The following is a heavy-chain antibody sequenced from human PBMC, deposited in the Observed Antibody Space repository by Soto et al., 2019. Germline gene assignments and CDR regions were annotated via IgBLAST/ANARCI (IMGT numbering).Heavy chain of an antibody. Sequence: DVQLVESGGGLVQPGGSLRLSCAASGFTFSSYWMHWARQAPGKGLVWVSRINGDGSSTTYADSVKGRFTISRDNAKNTLYLQMNSLRDDDTAMYYCARDGDGLKYWGQGTVVIVSS. CDR3: ARDGDGLKY. CDR1: GFTFSSYW. V-gene: IGHV3-74*01. CDR2: INGDGSST. D-gene: IGHD2-21*01. J-gene: IGHJ3*01.